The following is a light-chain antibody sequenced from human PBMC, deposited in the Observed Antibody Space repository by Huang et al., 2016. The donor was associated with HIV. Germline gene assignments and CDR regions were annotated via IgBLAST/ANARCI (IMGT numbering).Light chain of an antibody. CDR3: QQRSNWPLT. J-gene: IGKJ3*01. CDR1: QSVSSY. CDR2: DAS. Sequence: EIVLTQSPATLSLSPGERATLSCRASQSVSSYLAWYQQKPGQAPRLLIYDASNRATGIPARFSGSGSVTDFTLTISSLEPEDFALYYCQQRSNWPLTFGPGTKVDIK. V-gene: IGKV3-11*01.